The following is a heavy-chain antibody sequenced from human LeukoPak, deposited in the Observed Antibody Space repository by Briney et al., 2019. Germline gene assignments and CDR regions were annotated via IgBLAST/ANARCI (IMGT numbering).Heavy chain of an antibody. J-gene: IGHJ4*02. CDR3: AIATTRRGAFGS. Sequence: GGSLRLSCAASGFTFSDFWMSWVRQAPGKGLECVASTNEAGGDKYYVDSVKGRFTISRDNSKNSLSLQMNSLTAEDTAIYYCAIATTRRGAFGSWGQGTLVSVSS. CDR2: TNEAGGDK. D-gene: IGHD1-1*01. V-gene: IGHV3-7*01. CDR1: GFTFSDFW.